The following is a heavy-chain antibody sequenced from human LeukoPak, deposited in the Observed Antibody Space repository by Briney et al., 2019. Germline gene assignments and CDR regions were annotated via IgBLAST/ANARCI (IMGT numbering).Heavy chain of an antibody. V-gene: IGHV3-30*18. D-gene: IGHD2-2*01. CDR1: GFTFRSSA. CDR3: AKGVVDCSSTSCYISSYYYGMDV. CDR2: ISWDGAVI. J-gene: IGHJ6*04. Sequence: GGSLRLSCVTSGFTFRSSAMHWVRQAPGRGLEWIAFISWDGAVIYYADSVKGRFTISRDTSKRTVSLQVNSLRAEDTAVYYCAKGVVDCSSTSCYISSYYYGMDVWGKGTTVTVSS.